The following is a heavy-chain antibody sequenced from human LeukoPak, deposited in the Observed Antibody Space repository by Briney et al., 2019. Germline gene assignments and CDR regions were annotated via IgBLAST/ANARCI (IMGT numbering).Heavy chain of an antibody. J-gene: IGHJ6*02. CDR1: GFTFSSYS. D-gene: IGHD3-16*01. Sequence: PGGSLRLSCAASGFTFSSYSMNWVRHAPGKGLELVSSISSSSSYIYYADSVKGRFTISRDNAKNSLYLQMNSLRAEDTAVYYCARDWGYYYYYGMDVWGQGTTVTVSS. V-gene: IGHV3-21*01. CDR2: ISSSSSYI. CDR3: ARDWGYYYYYGMDV.